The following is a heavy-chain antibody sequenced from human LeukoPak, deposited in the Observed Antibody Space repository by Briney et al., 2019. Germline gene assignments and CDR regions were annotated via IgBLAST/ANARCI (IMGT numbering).Heavy chain of an antibody. D-gene: IGHD6-13*01. CDR3: ARAWGTGYSSSWYLGKFFYFDY. V-gene: IGHV3-9*01. J-gene: IGHJ4*02. CDR1: GFFFDDYG. Sequence: GGSLRLSCAASGFFFDDYGMHWVRQVPGKGLEWVSGISWQSNTRKYADSVRGRFTISRDNAKNSLYLQMNSLRAEDTAVYYCARAWGTGYSSSWYLGKFFYFDYWGQGTLVTVSS. CDR2: ISWQSNTR.